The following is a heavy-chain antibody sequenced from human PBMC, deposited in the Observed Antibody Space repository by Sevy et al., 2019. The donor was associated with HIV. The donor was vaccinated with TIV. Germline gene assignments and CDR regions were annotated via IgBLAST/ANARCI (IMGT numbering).Heavy chain of an antibody. D-gene: IGHD1-26*01. CDR2: ISSSSSYI. CDR3: ARVKFGGRYAFDI. CDR1: GFTFSSYS. J-gene: IGHJ3*02. V-gene: IGHV3-21*01. Sequence: GGSLRLSCAASGFTFSSYSMNWVRQAPGKGLEWVSSISSSSSYIYYADSVKGRFTISRDNAKNSLYLQMNSLRAEDTAVYYCARVKFGGRYAFDIWGQGTMVTVSS.